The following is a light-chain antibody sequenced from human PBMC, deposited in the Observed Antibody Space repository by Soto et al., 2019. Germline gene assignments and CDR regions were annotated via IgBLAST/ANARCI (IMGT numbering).Light chain of an antibody. J-gene: IGLJ1*01. Sequence: QSALTQPRSVSGSPGQSVTTSCTGTSSDVGGYNYVSWYQQRPGKAPKLMIYDVSKRPSGVPDRFSGSKSGSTASLTISGLQAEDEADYYCCSYAGSYTYVFGPGTKLTVL. CDR1: SSDVGGYNY. CDR2: DVS. CDR3: CSYAGSYTYV. V-gene: IGLV2-11*01.